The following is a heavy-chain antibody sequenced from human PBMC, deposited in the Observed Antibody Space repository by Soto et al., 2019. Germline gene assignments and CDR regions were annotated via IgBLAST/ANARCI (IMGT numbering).Heavy chain of an antibody. D-gene: IGHD5-18*01. CDR3: AKDSSGWIQLWVRWTDDYYYYGMDV. CDR1: GFTFSSYG. CDR2: ISYDGSNK. J-gene: IGHJ6*02. Sequence: PGGSLRLSCAASGFTFSSYGMHWVRQAPGKGLEWVAVISYDGSNKYYADSVKGRFTISRDNSKNTLYLQMNSLRAEDTAVYYSAKDSSGWIQLWVRWTDDYYYYGMDVWGQGTTVTVSS. V-gene: IGHV3-30*18.